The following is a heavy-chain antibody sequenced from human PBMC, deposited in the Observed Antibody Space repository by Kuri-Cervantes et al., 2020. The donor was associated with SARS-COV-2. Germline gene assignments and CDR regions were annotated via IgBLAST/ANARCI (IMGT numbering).Heavy chain of an antibody. CDR1: GFTFSSYD. CDR3: AKGEYDYVWGSYRPTR. J-gene: IGHJ4*02. Sequence: GESLKISCAASGFTFSSYDMHWVRQATGKGLEWVSAIGTAGDTYYPGSVKGRFTISRENAKNSLYLQMNSLRAEDTALYYCAKGEYDYVWGSYRPTRWGQGTLVTVSS. CDR2: IGTAGDT. V-gene: IGHV3-13*01. D-gene: IGHD3-16*02.